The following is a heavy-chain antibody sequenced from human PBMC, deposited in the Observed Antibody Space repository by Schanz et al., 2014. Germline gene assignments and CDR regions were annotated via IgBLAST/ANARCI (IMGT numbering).Heavy chain of an antibody. V-gene: IGHV3-33*01. CDR1: GFTFSKYG. J-gene: IGHJ3*02. CDR3: AAARGTNCYFCALDI. CDR2: IWFDGNNK. Sequence: QVQLVESGGGVVQPGRSLRLSCAASGFTFSKYGMHWVRQAPGKGLEWVAVIWFDGNNKYYADSVKGRFTISRDNSKNTLYLQMNSLRAEDTAIYFCAAARGTNCYFCALDIWGQGTMVTVSS. D-gene: IGHD2-2*01.